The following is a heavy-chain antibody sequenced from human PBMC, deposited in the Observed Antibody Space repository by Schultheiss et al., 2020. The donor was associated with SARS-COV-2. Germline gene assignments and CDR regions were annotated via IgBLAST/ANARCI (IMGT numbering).Heavy chain of an antibody. J-gene: IGHJ6*02. CDR1: GFTFSNYD. D-gene: IGHD3-3*01. Sequence: GGSLRLSCAASGFTFSNYDMHWVRQATGKGLEWVSGIGTAGDPYYPGSVKGRFTISREYAKNSLHLQMNSLRAGDTAVYYCARPSTIFGVVSIFGMDVWGQGTTVTVSS. CDR3: ARPSTIFGVVSIFGMDV. V-gene: IGHV3-13*05. CDR2: IGTAGDP.